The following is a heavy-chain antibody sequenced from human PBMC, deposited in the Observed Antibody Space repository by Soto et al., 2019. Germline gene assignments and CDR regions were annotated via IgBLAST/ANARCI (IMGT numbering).Heavy chain of an antibody. J-gene: IGHJ4*02. V-gene: IGHV4-30-4*01. D-gene: IGHD3-3*01. CDR2: IYYSGST. Sequence: SETLSLTCTVSGGSISSGDYYWSWIRQPPGKGLEWIGYIYYSGSTYYNPSLKSRVTISVDTSKNQFSLKLSSVTAADTAVYYCARGRPDLITIFGVVIIGPFDYWGQGTLVTVS. CDR3: ARGRPDLITIFGVVIIGPFDY. CDR1: GGSISSGDYY.